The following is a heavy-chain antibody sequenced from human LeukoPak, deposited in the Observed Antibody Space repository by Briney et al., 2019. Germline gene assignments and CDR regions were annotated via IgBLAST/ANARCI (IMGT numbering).Heavy chain of an antibody. CDR2: INTGNGNT. Sequence: ASVKVSCKASGYTFTSYGISWVRQAPGQGLEWMGWINTGNGNTKYSQKFQGRVTITRDTSASTAYMELSSLRSEDTAVHYCARDGMMEWELDFDYWGQGTLVTVSS. CDR3: ARDGMMEWELDFDY. CDR1: GYTFTSYG. D-gene: IGHD1-26*01. V-gene: IGHV1-3*04. J-gene: IGHJ4*02.